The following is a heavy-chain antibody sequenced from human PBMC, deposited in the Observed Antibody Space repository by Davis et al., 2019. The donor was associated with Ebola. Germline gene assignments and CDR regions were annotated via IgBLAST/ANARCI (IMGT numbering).Heavy chain of an antibody. V-gene: IGHV5-51*01. CDR2: IYPGDSYT. CDR1: GYSFTSYW. J-gene: IGHJ6*02. Sequence: GESLKISCKGSGYSFTSYWIAWVRQMPGKGLECMGIIYPGDSYTNYSPSFQGHVTISADKSISTAYLQWSSLKASDTAMYYCASQPYYYYGMDVWGQGTTVTVSS. CDR3: ASQPYYYYGMDV.